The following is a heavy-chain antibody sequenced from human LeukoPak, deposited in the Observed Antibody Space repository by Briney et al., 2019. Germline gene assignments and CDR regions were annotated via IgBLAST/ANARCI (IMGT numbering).Heavy chain of an antibody. V-gene: IGHV3-48*03. J-gene: IGHJ6*03. Sequence: HPGGSLRLSCAASGFTFSSYEMNWVRQAPGKGLEWVSYISGSGRTIYYANSVKGRFTISRDDAKNSLYLQMNSLRAEHTAVYYCAELGITMIGGVWGKGTTVTISS. CDR1: GFTFSSYE. CDR3: AELGITMIGGV. CDR2: ISGSGRTI. D-gene: IGHD3-10*02.